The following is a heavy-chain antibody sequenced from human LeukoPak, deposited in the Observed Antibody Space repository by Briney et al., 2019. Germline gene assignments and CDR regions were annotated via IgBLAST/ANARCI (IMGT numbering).Heavy chain of an antibody. CDR3: ARGIRAGQWLRFL. CDR2: INPNSGNT. CDR1: GYTFTGYY. J-gene: IGHJ4*02. V-gene: IGHV1-8*02. Sequence: ASVKVSCKASGYTFTGYYMHWVRQAPGQGLEWMGWINPNSGNTGYAQKFQGRVTMTRNTSISTAYMELSSLRSEDTAVYYCARGIRAGQWLRFLWGQGTLVTVSS. D-gene: IGHD5-12*01.